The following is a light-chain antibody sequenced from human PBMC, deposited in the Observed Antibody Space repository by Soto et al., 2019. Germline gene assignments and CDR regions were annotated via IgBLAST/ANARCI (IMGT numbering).Light chain of an antibody. CDR2: AAS. CDR1: QGISSS. Sequence: DIQLTQSPSFLSASVGDRVTITCRASQGISSSLAWFQQKPGEAPNLLIYAASTLQSRVPSRFGGSRSGTAFSLTIICLQPDDFASYYCQQFNTYPHTFGQGTKVEIK. V-gene: IGKV1-9*01. CDR3: QQFNTYPHT. J-gene: IGKJ2*01.